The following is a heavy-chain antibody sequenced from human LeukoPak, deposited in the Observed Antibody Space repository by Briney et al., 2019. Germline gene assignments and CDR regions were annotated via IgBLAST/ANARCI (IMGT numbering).Heavy chain of an antibody. CDR2: IYPSGST. CDR3: ARGGYYYGSESSDNWFDP. CDR1: GGSISSYY. V-gene: IGHV4-4*07. Sequence: PSETLSLTCTASGGSISSYYWSWIRQPAGKGLDWMGRIYPSGSTNYNPSLKSRVTMSVDTSQNQFSLKLSSVTAADTAVYYCARGGYYYGSESSDNWFDPWGQGTLVTVSS. J-gene: IGHJ5*02. D-gene: IGHD3-10*01.